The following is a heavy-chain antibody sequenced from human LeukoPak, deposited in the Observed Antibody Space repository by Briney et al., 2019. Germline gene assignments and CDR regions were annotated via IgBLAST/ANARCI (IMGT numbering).Heavy chain of an antibody. Sequence: PGGSLRLSCAASGFTFSSYSMNWVRQAPGKGLEWVSSISSSSYIYYADSVKGRFTISRDNSKNTLYLQMNSLRAEDTAVYYCAKDPMAPVPFDYWGQGTLVTVSS. D-gene: IGHD3-10*01. V-gene: IGHV3-21*04. CDR3: AKDPMAPVPFDY. CDR1: GFTFSSYS. CDR2: ISSSSYI. J-gene: IGHJ4*02.